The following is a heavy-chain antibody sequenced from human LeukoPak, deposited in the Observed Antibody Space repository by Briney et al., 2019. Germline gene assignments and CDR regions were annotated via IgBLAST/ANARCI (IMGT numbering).Heavy chain of an antibody. V-gene: IGHV3-11*01. J-gene: IGHJ3*02. Sequence: GGSLRLSCAASGFTFSDYYMSWIRQAPGKGLEWVSYISSSGSTIYYADSVKGRFTISRDNAKNSLYLQMNSLRAEDTALYYCAKDRGSSGSDAFDIWGQGTMVTVSS. CDR3: AKDRGSSGSDAFDI. CDR2: ISSSGSTI. CDR1: GFTFSDYY. D-gene: IGHD3-22*01.